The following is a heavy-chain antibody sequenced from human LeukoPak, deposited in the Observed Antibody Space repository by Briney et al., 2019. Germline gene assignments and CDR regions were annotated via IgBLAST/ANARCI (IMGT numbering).Heavy chain of an antibody. V-gene: IGHV3-9*01. J-gene: IGHJ6*02. CDR3: AKDTYGMDV. Sequence: GGSLRLSCAASGFTFDDYAMHWVRQAPGKGLEWVSGISWNSGSIGYADSVKGRSTISRDNAKNSLYLQMNSLRAEDTALYYCAKDTYGMDVWGQGTTVTVSS. CDR2: ISWNSGSI. CDR1: GFTFDDYA.